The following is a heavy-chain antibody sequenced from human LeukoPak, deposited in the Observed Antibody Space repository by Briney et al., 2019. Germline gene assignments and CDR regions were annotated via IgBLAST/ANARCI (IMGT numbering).Heavy chain of an antibody. D-gene: IGHD6-6*01. CDR2: TYYRSKWYN. Sequence: SQTLSLTCAISGDSVSSNSASWNWIRQSPSSGLEWLGRTYYRSKWYNDYAVSVKSRITINPDTSKNQFSLQLKSVTPEDTAVYYCAGISSSSGLLDYWGQGTLVTVSS. CDR1: GDSVSSNSAS. V-gene: IGHV6-1*01. CDR3: AGISSSSGLLDY. J-gene: IGHJ4*02.